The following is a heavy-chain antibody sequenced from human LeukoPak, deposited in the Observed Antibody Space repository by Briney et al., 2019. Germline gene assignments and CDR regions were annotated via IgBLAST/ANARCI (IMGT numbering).Heavy chain of an antibody. D-gene: IGHD2-15*01. J-gene: IGHJ4*02. V-gene: IGHV3-21*01. CDR2: ISSSSSYI. Sequence: GGSLRLSCAASGFTFGSYSMNWVRQAPGKGLDWVSSISSSSSYIYYADSVKGRFTISRDNAKNSLYLQMNSLRAEDTAVYYCARDEPGPLVAATLIGFPVFDYWGQGTLVTVSS. CDR3: ARDEPGPLVAATLIGFPVFDY. CDR1: GFTFGSYS.